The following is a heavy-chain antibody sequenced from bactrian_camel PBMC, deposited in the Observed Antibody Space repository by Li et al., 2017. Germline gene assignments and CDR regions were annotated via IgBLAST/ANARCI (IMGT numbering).Heavy chain of an antibody. CDR2: LDSDGSP. CDR3: AVNNLLIDTDNNRRLCTVDAEVNFAY. CDR1: DDPTSKYYMDDTYC. J-gene: IGHJ6*01. V-gene: IGHV3S53*01. Sequence: QLVESGGGSVQAGGSLRLACKVTDDPTSKYYMDDTYCMGWFRQAPGKEREAVAALDSDGSPMYADSVKGRFTISRDSAKNTLFLQMNSLGPDDTAMYYCAVNNLLIDTDNNRRLCTVDAEVNFAYWGQGTQVTVS. D-gene: IGHD1*01.